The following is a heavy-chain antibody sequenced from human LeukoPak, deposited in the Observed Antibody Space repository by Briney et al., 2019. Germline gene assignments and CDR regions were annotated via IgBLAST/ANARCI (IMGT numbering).Heavy chain of an antibody. CDR3: AVGTAMAYYMDV. CDR2: IIPIFGTV. CDR1: GGTFSSYA. D-gene: IGHD5-18*01. J-gene: IGHJ6*03. Sequence: GSSVKVCCKASGGTFSSYAISWVRQAPGQGLEWMGGIIPIFGTVNYAQKFQGRVTITTDESTSTAYMELSSLRSEDTAVYYCAVGTAMAYYMDVWGKGTTVTVSS. V-gene: IGHV1-69*05.